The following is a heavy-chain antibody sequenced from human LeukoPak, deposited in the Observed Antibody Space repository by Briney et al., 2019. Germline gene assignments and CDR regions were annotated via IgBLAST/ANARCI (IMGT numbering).Heavy chain of an antibody. CDR3: AKDVMVRGVIDYYYMDV. CDR2: IRYDGSNK. J-gene: IGHJ6*03. V-gene: IGHV3-30*02. CDR1: GFTFSSYG. Sequence: PGGSLRLSCAASGFTFSSYGMHWVRQAPGKGLEWVAFIRYDGSNKYYADSVKGRFTISRDNSKNTLYLQMNSLRAEDTAVYYCAKDVMVRGVIDYYYMDVWGKGTTVTISS. D-gene: IGHD3-10*01.